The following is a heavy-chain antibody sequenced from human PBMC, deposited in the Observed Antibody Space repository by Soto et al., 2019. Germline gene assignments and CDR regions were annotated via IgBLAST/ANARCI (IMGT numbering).Heavy chain of an antibody. Sequence: ASVKVSCKASGYTFNSYGISWVRQAPGQGLEWMGWISAYNGNTNYAQKLQGRVTMTTDTSTSTAYMELRSLRSDDTAVYYCARDSGAARYYYYGMDVWGQGTTVTVSS. V-gene: IGHV1-18*04. CDR3: ARDSGAARYYYYGMDV. J-gene: IGHJ6*02. CDR2: ISAYNGNT. CDR1: GYTFNSYG. D-gene: IGHD6-6*01.